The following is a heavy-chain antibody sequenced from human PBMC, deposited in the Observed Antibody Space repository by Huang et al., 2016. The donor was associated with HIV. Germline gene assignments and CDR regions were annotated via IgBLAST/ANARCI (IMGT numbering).Heavy chain of an antibody. Sequence: QVQLQQWGAGVLKPSETLSLTCDVYGGPFNNYYWSWVRKLTGRRLEWIWERSHSGGSHDKPPLKSRGCMSIVPAKKQFSLGLTSVTAADTAVYYCARVPTPSYYDFWSISPSHEDVYYYNMDVWGQGTTVIVSS. CDR1: GGPFNNYY. CDR2: RSHSGGS. CDR3: ARVPTPSYYDFWSISPSHEDVYYYNMDV. J-gene: IGHJ6*02. V-gene: IGHV4-34*02. D-gene: IGHD3-3*01.